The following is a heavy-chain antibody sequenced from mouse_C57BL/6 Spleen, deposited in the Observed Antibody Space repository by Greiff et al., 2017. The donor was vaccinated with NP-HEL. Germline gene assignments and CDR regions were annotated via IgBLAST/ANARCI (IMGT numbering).Heavy chain of an antibody. CDR2: INPGSGGT. CDR3: ARPDYYGSFDY. CDR1: GYAFTNYL. D-gene: IGHD1-1*01. Sequence: QVQLQQSGAELVRPGTSVKVSCKASGYAFTNYLIEWVKQRPGQGLEWIGVINPGSGGTNYNEKFKGKATLTADKSSSTAYMQLSSLTSEDSAVYFCARPDYYGSFDYWGQGTTLTVSS. J-gene: IGHJ2*01. V-gene: IGHV1-54*01.